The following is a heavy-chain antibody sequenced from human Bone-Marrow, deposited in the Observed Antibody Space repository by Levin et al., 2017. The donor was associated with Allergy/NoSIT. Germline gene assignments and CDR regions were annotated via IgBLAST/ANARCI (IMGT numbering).Heavy chain of an antibody. D-gene: IGHD3-16*01. CDR1: GFTFRSYS. J-gene: IGHJ4*02. V-gene: IGHV3-21*01. CDR3: SRDLSFGKPQGFEC. Sequence: GGSLRLSCAASGFTFRSYSMNWVRQAPGKGLEWVSTISSTSTYIYYAESMKGRFTISRDNAKNSVYLQMSSLRAEDTAVYYCSRDLSFGKPQGFECWGQGTLVTVSS. CDR2: ISSTSTYI.